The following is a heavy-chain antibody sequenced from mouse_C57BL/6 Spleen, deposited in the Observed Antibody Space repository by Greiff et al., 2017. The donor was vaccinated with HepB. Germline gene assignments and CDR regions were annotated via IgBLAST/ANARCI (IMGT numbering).Heavy chain of an antibody. D-gene: IGHD1-1*01. V-gene: IGHV14-4*01. Sequence: EVMLVESGAELVRPGASVKLSCTASGFNIKDDYMHWVKQRPEQGLEWIGWIDPENGDTEYASKFQGKATITADTSSNTAYLQLSSLTSEDTAVYYCTTVVATGDYWGQGTTLTVSS. J-gene: IGHJ2*01. CDR3: TTVVATGDY. CDR2: IDPENGDT. CDR1: GFNIKDDY.